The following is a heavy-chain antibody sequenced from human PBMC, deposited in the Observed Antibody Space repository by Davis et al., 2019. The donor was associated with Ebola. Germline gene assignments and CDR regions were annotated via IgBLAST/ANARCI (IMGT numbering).Heavy chain of an antibody. CDR1: GFTFDDYA. D-gene: IGHD3-22*01. V-gene: IGHV3-9*01. CDR2: ISWNSGSI. Sequence: SLKISCAASGFTFDDYAMHWVRQAPGKGLEWVSGISWNSGSIGYADSVKGRFTISRDNSKNTLYLQMNSLRAEDAAVYYCAKKQPTYYYDSSGYYTYWYFDLWGRGTLVTVSS. CDR3: AKKQPTYYYDSSGYYTYWYFDL. J-gene: IGHJ2*01.